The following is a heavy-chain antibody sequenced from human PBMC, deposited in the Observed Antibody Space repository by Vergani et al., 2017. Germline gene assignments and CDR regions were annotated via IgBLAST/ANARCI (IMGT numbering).Heavy chain of an antibody. V-gene: IGHV4-39*01. J-gene: IGHJ5*02. CDR3: ARCFRDEGMIYVGTVENWFDP. D-gene: IGHD3-22*01. CDR2: IYYSENK. CDR1: GASITYGAFY. Sequence: QLQLQESGPGLVKPSETLSLTCTVSGASITYGAFYWGWIRQSPGKGLEWIGSIYYSENKFYNPSLESRVTLSIDTTKNQFALKLKSVTAADTAVYYCARCFRDEGMIYVGTVENWFDPWGQGTLVTVSS.